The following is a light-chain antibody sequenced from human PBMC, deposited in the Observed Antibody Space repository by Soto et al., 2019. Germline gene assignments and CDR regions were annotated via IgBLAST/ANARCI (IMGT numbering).Light chain of an antibody. V-gene: IGKV3-20*01. CDR2: GAS. CDR1: QSVSSSY. Sequence: EIVLTQSPGTLSLSPGERATLSCRASQSVSSSYLAGDQQKPGKAPSLLIYGASSRATGIPDRFSGSGSGTDFTLTISRLKPEDFAVYYCQQYNSLSTFGQGTTVDIK. J-gene: IGKJ1*01. CDR3: QQYNSLST.